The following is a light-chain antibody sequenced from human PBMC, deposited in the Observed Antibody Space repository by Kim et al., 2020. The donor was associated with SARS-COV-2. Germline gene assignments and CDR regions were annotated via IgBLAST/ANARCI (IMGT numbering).Light chain of an antibody. CDR3: QTWGTGIPVV. CDR1: SGHSSYA. J-gene: IGLJ2*01. CDR2: LNSDGSH. Sequence: VKLTGTLSSGHSSYAIAWQQQQPEKGPRYLMKLNSDGSHSKGDGIPDRFSGSSSGAERYLTISSLQSEDEADYYCQTWGTGIPVVFGGGTQLTVL. V-gene: IGLV4-69*01.